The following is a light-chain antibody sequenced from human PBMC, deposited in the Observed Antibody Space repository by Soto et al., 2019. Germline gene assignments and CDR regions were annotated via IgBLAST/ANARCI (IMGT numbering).Light chain of an antibody. V-gene: IGLV1-51*01. CDR2: DNN. CDR3: GTWDSTLSAGV. Sequence: QSVLTQPPSVSAAPGQKVTISCSGSSSNTGSNYVSWYQQFPGAAPKLLIFDNNQRPSGIPDRFSGSKSGTSVTLDITGLQTGDEADYYCGTWDSTLSAGVFGGGTKLTVL. J-gene: IGLJ3*02. CDR1: SSNTGSNY.